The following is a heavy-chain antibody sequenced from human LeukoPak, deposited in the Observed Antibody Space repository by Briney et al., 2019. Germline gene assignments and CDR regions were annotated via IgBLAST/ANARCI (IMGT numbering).Heavy chain of an antibody. CDR3: AAGAGWLIDY. CDR2: IKKDGREK. J-gene: IGHJ4*02. CDR1: GFTFSNYW. V-gene: IGHV3-7*01. Sequence: GGSLRLSCAASGFTFSNYWMNWVRQAPGKGLEWVAIIKKDGREKIYVDSGRGRFTISRDNAKTTLYLQRNSLRAEDTAVYYCAAGAGWLIDYWGQETLVTVTS. D-gene: IGHD6-19*01.